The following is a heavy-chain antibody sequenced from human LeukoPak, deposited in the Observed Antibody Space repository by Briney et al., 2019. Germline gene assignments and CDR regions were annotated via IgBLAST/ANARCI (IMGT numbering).Heavy chain of an antibody. CDR1: GFTFGDYI. J-gene: IGHJ6*03. CDR2: IRTKSSGGTT. Sequence: GGSLRLSCTAFGFTFGDYIMIWFRQALGKGLEWVGFIRTKSSGGTTEYAASAKGRFTISRDDSKSITYLQMNSLETEDTAVCYCARVSRSAVAVYYYYMDVWGKGTTVIVSS. CDR3: ARVSRSAVAVYYYYMDV. D-gene: IGHD6-19*01. V-gene: IGHV3-49*03.